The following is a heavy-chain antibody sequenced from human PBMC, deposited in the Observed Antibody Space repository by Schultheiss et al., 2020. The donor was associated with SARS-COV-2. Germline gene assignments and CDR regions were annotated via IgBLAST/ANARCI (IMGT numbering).Heavy chain of an antibody. J-gene: IGHJ4*02. CDR3: AGLWFGELLENY. Sequence: SETLSLTCTVSGGSVSSSGYSWGWIRQPPGKGLEWIGSIYYSGSTYYNPSLKSRVTISVDTSKNQFSLKLSSVTAADTAVYYCAGLWFGELLENYWGQGTLVTVSS. CDR1: GGSVSSSGYS. CDR2: IYYSGST. D-gene: IGHD3-10*01. V-gene: IGHV4-39*07.